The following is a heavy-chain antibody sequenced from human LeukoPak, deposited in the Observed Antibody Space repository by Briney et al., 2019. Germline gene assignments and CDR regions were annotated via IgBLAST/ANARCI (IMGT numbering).Heavy chain of an antibody. CDR2: IKQDGSEK. D-gene: IGHD3-9*01. CDR1: GFTFSSYW. J-gene: IGHJ4*02. Sequence: GGSLRLSCAASGFTFSSYWMSWVRQAPGKGLEWVANIKQDGSEKYYVDSVKGRFTISRDNAKNSLYLQMNSLRAEDTAVYYCARDHELRYISSVFDYWGQGTLVTVSS. V-gene: IGHV3-7*01. CDR3: ARDHELRYISSVFDY.